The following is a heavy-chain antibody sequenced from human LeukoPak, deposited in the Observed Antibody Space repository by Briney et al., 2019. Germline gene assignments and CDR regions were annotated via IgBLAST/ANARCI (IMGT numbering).Heavy chain of an antibody. D-gene: IGHD5-24*01. CDR2: ISSSGSTI. V-gene: IGHV3-11*01. Sequence: TGGSLRLSCAASGFTFSDYYMSWIRQAPGKGLEWVSYISSSGSTIYYADSVKGRFTISRDNAKNSLYLQMNSLRAEDTAVYYCARDTPDITKEMATALYYYSMDVWGRGTTVTVSS. CDR3: ARDTPDITKEMATALYYYSMDV. CDR1: GFTFSDYY. J-gene: IGHJ6*02.